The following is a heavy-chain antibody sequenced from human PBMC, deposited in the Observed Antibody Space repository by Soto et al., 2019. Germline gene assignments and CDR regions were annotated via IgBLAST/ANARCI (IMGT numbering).Heavy chain of an antibody. CDR2: ISGSGGST. J-gene: IGHJ6*03. CDR1: GFTFSSYA. V-gene: IGHV3-23*01. D-gene: IGHD3-3*01. CDR3: AKDPASITIFGVVREAYYMDV. Sequence: GGSLRLSCAASGFTFSSYAMSWVRQAPGKGLEWVSAISGSGGSTYYADSVRGRFTISRDNSKNTLYLQMNSLRAEDTAVYYCAKDPASITIFGVVREAYYMDVWGKGTTVTVS.